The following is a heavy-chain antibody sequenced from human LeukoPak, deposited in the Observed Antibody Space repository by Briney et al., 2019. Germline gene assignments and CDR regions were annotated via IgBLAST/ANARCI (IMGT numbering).Heavy chain of an antibody. CDR1: GGSISSSSYY. Sequence: PSETLSLTCTVSGGSISSSSYYWGWIRQPPGKGLEWIGSIYYSGSTYYNPSLKSRVTISVDTSKNQFSLKLSSVTAADTAVYYCARRCTSCYIHDAFDIWGQGTMVTVSS. D-gene: IGHD2-2*02. CDR2: IYYSGST. CDR3: ARRCTSCYIHDAFDI. V-gene: IGHV4-39*01. J-gene: IGHJ3*02.